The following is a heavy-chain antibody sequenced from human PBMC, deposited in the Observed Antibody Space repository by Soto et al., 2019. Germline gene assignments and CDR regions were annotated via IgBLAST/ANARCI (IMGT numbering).Heavy chain of an antibody. V-gene: IGHV4-34*01. CDR1: GGSFSGYY. CDR3: ARGRYSGYDPYYYYMDV. CDR2: INHSGST. Sequence: QVQLQQWGSGLLKPSETLSLTCAVYGGSFSGYYWSWIRQPPGKGLEWIGEINHSGSTNYNPYLKSRVTISVDTSKNQFSLKLSSVTAADPAVYYCARGRYSGYDPYYYYMDVWGKGTKVTVSS. D-gene: IGHD5-12*01. J-gene: IGHJ6*03.